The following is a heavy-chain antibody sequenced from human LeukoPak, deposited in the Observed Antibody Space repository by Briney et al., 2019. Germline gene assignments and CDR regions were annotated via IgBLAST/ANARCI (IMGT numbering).Heavy chain of an antibody. CDR3: ARAQDAPY. V-gene: IGHV3-30-3*01. CDR1: GFTFSSYA. J-gene: IGHJ4*02. D-gene: IGHD2-15*01. CDR2: ISYDGSNK. Sequence: PGRSLRLTCAASGFTFSSYAMHWVRQAPGKGLEWVAVISYDGSNKYYADSVKGRFTISRDNSKNTLYLQMNSLRAEDTAAYYCARAQDAPYWGQGTLVTVSS.